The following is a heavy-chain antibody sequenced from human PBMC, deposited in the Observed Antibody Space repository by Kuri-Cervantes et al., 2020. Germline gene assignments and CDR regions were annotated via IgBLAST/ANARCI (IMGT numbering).Heavy chain of an antibody. CDR3: AREINYGDYGWFDS. CDR1: GGSISSYY. D-gene: IGHD4-17*01. CDR2: IYTSGST. J-gene: IGHJ5*01. Sequence: ESLKISCTVSGGSISSYYWSWIRQPAGKGLEWIGRIYTSGSTNYNPSLKSRVTISADSSKNQFSLNLSSVTAADTAVYYCAREINYGDYGWFDSWGQGTLVTVSS. V-gene: IGHV4-4*07.